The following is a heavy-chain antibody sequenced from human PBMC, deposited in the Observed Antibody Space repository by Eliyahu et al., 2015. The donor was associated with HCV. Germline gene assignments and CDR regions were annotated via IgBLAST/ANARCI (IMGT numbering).Heavy chain of an antibody. J-gene: IGHJ6*02. V-gene: IGHV1-2*02. Sequence: QVQLVQSGAEVKKPGASVKVSCKASGYTFTGYYMHWVRXAPGQGLEWMGWINPNSGGTNYAQKFQGRVTMTRDTSISTAYMELSRLRSDDTAVYYCARDRVEQWLVPSPYYYYYGMDVWGQGTTVTVSS. CDR3: ARDRVEQWLVPSPYYYYYGMDV. D-gene: IGHD6-19*01. CDR1: GYTFTGYY. CDR2: INPNSGGT.